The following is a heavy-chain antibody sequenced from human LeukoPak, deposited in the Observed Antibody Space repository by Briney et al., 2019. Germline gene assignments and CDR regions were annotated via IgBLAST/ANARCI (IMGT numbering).Heavy chain of an antibody. D-gene: IGHD6-19*01. CDR2: INPSGGGT. Sequence: ASVKVSFEASGYTFTNYYMHWVRQAPRQGLECMGLINPSGGGTTYAQKLQGRVTIPKHTSTTTGNMELSSLRSEDTAVYYCVRGDYKSGWYWVYWGQGTLVTVSS. J-gene: IGHJ4*02. V-gene: IGHV1-46*03. CDR3: VRGDYKSGWYWVY. CDR1: GYTFTNYY.